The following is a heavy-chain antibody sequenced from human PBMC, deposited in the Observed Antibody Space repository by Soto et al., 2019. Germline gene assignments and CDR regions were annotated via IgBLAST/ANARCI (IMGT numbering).Heavy chain of an antibody. Sequence: EVQLFESGGGLVQPGGSLRLSCVASGFTFNNYAMSWVRQAPGEGLEWVSAISGSGDSTYYADSVKGRFTISRDNSKNTLFLQVNSLRAEDTAVYYCAKGSAPFRPYYFDCWGQGTLVTISS. CDR3: AKGSAPFRPYYFDC. D-gene: IGHD2-21*01. CDR2: ISGSGDST. CDR1: GFTFNNYA. J-gene: IGHJ4*02. V-gene: IGHV3-23*01.